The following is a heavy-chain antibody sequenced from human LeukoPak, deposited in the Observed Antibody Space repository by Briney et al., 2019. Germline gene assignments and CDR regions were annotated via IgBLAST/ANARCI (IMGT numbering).Heavy chain of an antibody. CDR2: ISGYNGNT. J-gene: IGHJ4*02. Sequence: ASVKVSCKASGYTFTNYGVTWVRQAPGQGFEWMGWISGYNGNTNYEPKLQDRVTMTTDTSTSTAYMELRSLRSDDTAVYYCASSVAGNEAFDYWGQGTLVTVSS. CDR3: ASSVAGNEAFDY. V-gene: IGHV1-18*01. D-gene: IGHD6-19*01. CDR1: GYTFTNYG.